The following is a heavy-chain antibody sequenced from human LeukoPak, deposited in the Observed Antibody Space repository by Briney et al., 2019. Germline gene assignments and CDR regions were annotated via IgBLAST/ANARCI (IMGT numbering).Heavy chain of an antibody. V-gene: IGHV4-34*01. J-gene: IGHJ5*02. CDR3: ARRTVVVPAAMFMWFDP. D-gene: IGHD2-2*01. CDR2: INHSGST. Sequence: SETLSLTCAVYGGSFSGYYWSWIRQPPGKGLEWIGEINHSGSTNYNPSLKSRVTISVDTSKNQFSLKLSSVTAADTAVYYCARRTVVVPAAMFMWFDPWGQGTLVTVSS. CDR1: GGSFSGYY.